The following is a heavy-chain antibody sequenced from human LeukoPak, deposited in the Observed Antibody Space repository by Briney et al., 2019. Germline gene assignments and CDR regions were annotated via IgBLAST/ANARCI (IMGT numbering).Heavy chain of an antibody. CDR3: ARPTCLPGAFDT. D-gene: IGHD3-16*01. CDR1: DGSISSGSYY. V-gene: IGHV4-39*01. J-gene: IGHJ3*02. CDR2: MFFSGTT. Sequence: SGTLSPTCTVPDGSISSGSYYWGWIRQPPGKGLEWVGSMFFSGTTYYSPSLENRVTISIGPSKNQFSLKLTSVTASDTAVDYCARPTCLPGAFDTWGQGTAVIVSS.